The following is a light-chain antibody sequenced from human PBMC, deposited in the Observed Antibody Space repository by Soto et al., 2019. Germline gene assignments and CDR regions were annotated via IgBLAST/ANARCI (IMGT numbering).Light chain of an antibody. J-gene: IGKJ1*01. V-gene: IGKV3-20*01. CDR2: GAS. Sequence: EIVLTQSPGTLSLSPGERATSSCRASQSVSSSYLAWYQQKPGQAPRLLIYGASSRAAGIPDRFSGSGSGTDFTLTIRGLEPEDFAVYYCQHYGSSWTFGQGTKVEIK. CDR1: QSVSSSY. CDR3: QHYGSSWT.